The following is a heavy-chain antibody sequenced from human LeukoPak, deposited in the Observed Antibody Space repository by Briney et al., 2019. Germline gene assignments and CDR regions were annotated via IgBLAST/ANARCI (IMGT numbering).Heavy chain of an antibody. CDR2: ISYDGSNK. D-gene: IGHD3-22*01. J-gene: IGHJ5*02. Sequence: GGSLRLSCAASGSTFSSYGMHWVRQAPGKGLEWVAVISYDGSNKYYADSVKGRFTISRDNSKNTLYLQMNSLKTEDTAVYYCTSYYDSSGYYYNWFDPWGQGTLVTVSS. CDR1: GSTFSSYG. CDR3: TSYYDSSGYYYNWFDP. V-gene: IGHV3-30*03.